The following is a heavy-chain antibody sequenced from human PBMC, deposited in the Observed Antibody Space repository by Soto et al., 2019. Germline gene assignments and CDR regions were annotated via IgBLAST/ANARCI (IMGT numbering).Heavy chain of an antibody. V-gene: IGHV5-51*01. J-gene: IGHJ5*02. Sequence: PGELMKLSGSGAEYSFTRYCIGWLLQMTLKCLEWMVIIYPGDSDTRYSPSFQGQVTISADKSISTAYLQWSSLKASDTAMYYCARTYYYDSSGYYPLSGPWGQGNLVTVSS. CDR3: ARTYYYDSSGYYPLSGP. CDR2: IYPGDSDT. D-gene: IGHD3-22*01. CDR1: EYSFTRYC.